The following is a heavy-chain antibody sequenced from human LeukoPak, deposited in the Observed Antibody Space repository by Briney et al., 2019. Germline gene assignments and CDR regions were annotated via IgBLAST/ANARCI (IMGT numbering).Heavy chain of an antibody. CDR1: GFTFSSNA. D-gene: IGHD4-17*01. V-gene: IGHV3-53*01. CDR3: IVFGDSNH. CDR2: IHTSGDT. Sequence: PGGSLRLSCAASGFTFSSNAMHWVRQAPGKGLEWVSAIHTSGDTCYADSVKGRFTISRDTSKNTLYLQINSLRVEDTAVYYCIVFGDSNHWGQGTLVTVSS. J-gene: IGHJ5*02.